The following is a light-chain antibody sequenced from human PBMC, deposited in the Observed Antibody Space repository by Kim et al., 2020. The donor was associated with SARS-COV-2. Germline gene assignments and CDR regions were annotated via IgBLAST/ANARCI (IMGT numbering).Light chain of an antibody. J-gene: IGKJ5*01. Sequence: ASVGDRVTITCRASQSIRTYLNWYQQKPGKAPKLLIYGASYLQTGFPSRFSGSGSETDFTLTISSLQPEDFATYYCQQTHSTLITFGQGTRLEIK. CDR2: GAS. CDR1: QSIRTY. V-gene: IGKV1-39*01. CDR3: QQTHSTLIT.